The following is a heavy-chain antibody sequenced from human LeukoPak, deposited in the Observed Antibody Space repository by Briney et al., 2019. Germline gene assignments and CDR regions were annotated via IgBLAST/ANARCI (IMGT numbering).Heavy chain of an antibody. V-gene: IGHV3-23*01. CDR2: TSGGGGTT. J-gene: IGHJ4*02. Sequence: PGGSLRLSCAASGFTFNNYAMNWVRQAPGKGLEWVSSTSGGGGTTYYADSAKGRFTISRDNSQNTLYLQMNSLRAEDTAVYYCARDYADYVGYFFFDYWGQGTLVTVSS. CDR3: ARDYADYVGYFFFDY. CDR1: GFTFNNYA. D-gene: IGHD4-17*01.